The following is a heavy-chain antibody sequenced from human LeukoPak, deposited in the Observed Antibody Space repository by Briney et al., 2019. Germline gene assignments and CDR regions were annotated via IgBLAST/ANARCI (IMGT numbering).Heavy chain of an antibody. J-gene: IGHJ4*02. D-gene: IGHD6-19*01. CDR2: IQYDAANQ. V-gene: IGHV3-30*02. Sequence: PGGSLRLSCGASGFDFSNNGMHWVRQAPGKGLEWVAFIQYDAANQYYADSVKGRFTISRDNSNNTLYLQMDSLRSEDTAIYHGAKDIAVSDSYFDYWNQGTLVTVSS. CDR3: AKDIAVSDSYFDY. CDR1: GFDFSNNG.